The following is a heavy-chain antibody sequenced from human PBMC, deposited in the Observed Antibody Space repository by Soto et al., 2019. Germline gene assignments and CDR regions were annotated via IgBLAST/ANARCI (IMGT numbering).Heavy chain of an antibody. V-gene: IGHV3-23*01. D-gene: IGHD3-9*01. CDR3: VKDATGTPFHY. Sequence: EVQLLESGGGLVQPGGSLRLSCAASGFTFSSFAMSWARQAPGKGLEWVSTIGESGSNTYNADSVKGRFTISRDNSKNTLFLQMNSLRAEDTAVYYCVKDATGTPFHYWGPGTLVTVSS. CDR2: IGESGSNT. J-gene: IGHJ4*02. CDR1: GFTFSSFA.